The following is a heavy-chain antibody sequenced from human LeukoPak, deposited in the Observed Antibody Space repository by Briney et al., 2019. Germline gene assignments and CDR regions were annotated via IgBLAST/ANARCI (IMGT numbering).Heavy chain of an antibody. Sequence: PSETLSLTCTVSGGSISSYYWSWIRQPPGKGLEWIGEINHSGSTNYNPSLKSRVTISVDTSKNQFSLKLSSVTAADTAVYYCARKTYGSGSAYYYYYYMDVWGKGTTVTISS. CDR3: ARKTYGSGSAYYYYYYMDV. J-gene: IGHJ6*03. V-gene: IGHV4-34*01. D-gene: IGHD3-10*01. CDR2: INHSGST. CDR1: GGSISSYY.